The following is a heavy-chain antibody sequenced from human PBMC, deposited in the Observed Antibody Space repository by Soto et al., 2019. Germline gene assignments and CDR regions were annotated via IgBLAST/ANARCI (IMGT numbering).Heavy chain of an antibody. D-gene: IGHD2-2*01. CDR3: AICSSVNCHYYYYMDV. CDR2: LYYSGST. Sequence: PSETLSLTCTVSGGSINSYYWSWIRQPPGKGLEWIGYLYYSGSTNYNPSLKSRATVSVDTSKNHFSLKLTSVTAADTAVYYCAICSSVNCHYYYYMDVWGRGTTVTVSS. V-gene: IGHV4-59*08. J-gene: IGHJ6*03. CDR1: GGSINSYY.